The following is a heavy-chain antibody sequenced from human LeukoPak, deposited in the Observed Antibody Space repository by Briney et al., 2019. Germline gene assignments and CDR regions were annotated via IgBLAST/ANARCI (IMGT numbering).Heavy chain of an antibody. D-gene: IGHD3-10*01. CDR2: ISWNSGNI. CDR3: AKDLMDYYYYYMDV. J-gene: IGHJ6*03. Sequence: PGGSLRLSCAASGFTFADYAMHWVRQTPGKGLEWVSGISWNSGNIDYADSVKGRFTISRDNAKNSLYLQMNSLRAEDTAVYYCAKDLMDYYYYYMDVWGKGTTVTVSS. V-gene: IGHV3-9*01. CDR1: GFTFADYA.